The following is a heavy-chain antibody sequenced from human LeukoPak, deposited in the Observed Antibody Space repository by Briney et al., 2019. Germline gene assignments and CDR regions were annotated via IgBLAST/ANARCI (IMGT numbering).Heavy chain of an antibody. CDR3: ARGQPPDSSGWYAPAPPSAFYFDY. CDR1: GGSXSXXY. D-gene: IGHD6-19*01. Sequence: SETLSLTCAVYGGSXSXXYXXWXXXPXXXXXXXXXXIXXXXXXXXNPSLKSRVTISVDTSKNQFSLKLSSVTAADTAVYYCARGQPPDSSGWYAPAPPSAFYFDYWGQGTLVTVSS. V-gene: IGHV4-34*01. CDR2: IXXXXXX. J-gene: IGHJ4*02.